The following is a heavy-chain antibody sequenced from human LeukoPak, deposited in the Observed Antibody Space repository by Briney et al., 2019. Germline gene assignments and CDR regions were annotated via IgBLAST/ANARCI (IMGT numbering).Heavy chain of an antibody. Sequence: SETLSLTCTVSGGSISSSSYYWGWIRQPPGKGLEWIGSIYYSGSTYYNPSLKSRVTISVDTSKNQFSLKLSSVTAADTAVYYCARQDYNALTGYYILDYWGQGTLVTVSS. CDR1: GGSISSSSYY. V-gene: IGHV4-39*01. J-gene: IGHJ4*02. CDR3: ARQDYNALTGYYILDY. D-gene: IGHD3-9*01. CDR2: IYYSGST.